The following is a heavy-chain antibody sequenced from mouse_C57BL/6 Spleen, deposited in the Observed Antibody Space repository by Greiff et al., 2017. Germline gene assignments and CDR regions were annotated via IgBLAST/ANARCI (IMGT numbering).Heavy chain of an antibody. J-gene: IGHJ4*01. Sequence: VKVVESGPGLAAPSQSLSITCTVSGFSLTSYGVHWVRQPPGKGLEWLVVIWSDGSTTYNSALKSRLSISKDNSKSQVFLKMNSLQTDDTAMYYCARHNYSNSAMDYWGQGTSVTVSS. CDR2: IWSDGST. CDR3: ARHNYSNSAMDY. CDR1: GFSLTSYG. D-gene: IGHD2-5*01. V-gene: IGHV2-6-1*01.